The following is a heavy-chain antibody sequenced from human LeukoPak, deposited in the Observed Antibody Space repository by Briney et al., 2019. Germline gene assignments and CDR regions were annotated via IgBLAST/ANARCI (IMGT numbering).Heavy chain of an antibody. J-gene: IGHJ4*02. CDR1: GYTFTNYY. CDR2: INPSSGTT. CDR3: ARDLYSSSWYYFDY. V-gene: IGHV1-46*01. Sequence: ASVKVSCKASGYTFTNYYMVWVRQAPGQGLEWMGIINPSSGTTNYAQKFQGRVTMTRDTSISTAYMELSRLRSDDTAVYYCARDLYSSSWYYFDYWGQGTLVTVSS. D-gene: IGHD6-13*01.